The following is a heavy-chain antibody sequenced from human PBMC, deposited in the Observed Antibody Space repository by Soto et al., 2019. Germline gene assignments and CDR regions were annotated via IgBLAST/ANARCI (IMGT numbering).Heavy chain of an antibody. CDR3: ASADKNDAFDI. CDR2: ISYDGSNK. Sequence: GGSLRLSCAASGFTFSSYAMHWVRQAPGKGLEWVAVISYDGSNKYYADSVKGRFTISRDNSKNTLYLQMNSLRAEDTAVYYCASADKNDAFDIWGQGTMVTVSS. CDR1: GFTFSSYA. V-gene: IGHV3-30*04. D-gene: IGHD3-9*01. J-gene: IGHJ3*02.